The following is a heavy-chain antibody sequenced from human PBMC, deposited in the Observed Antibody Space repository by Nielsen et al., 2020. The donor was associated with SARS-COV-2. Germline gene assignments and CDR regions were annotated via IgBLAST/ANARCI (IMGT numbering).Heavy chain of an antibody. D-gene: IGHD6-19*01. CDR1: GFSFSSYA. V-gene: IGHV3-23*01. CDR3: ARDKGEAVALGWFDP. Sequence: GESLKISCAASGFSFSSYAMTWVRQAPGKGLEWVSSIGTTGDKTFYADSVKGRFTISRDNSKNTLYLQLNSLRAEDTAVYYCARDKGEAVALGWFDPWGQGTLVTVSS. CDR2: IGTTGDKT. J-gene: IGHJ5*02.